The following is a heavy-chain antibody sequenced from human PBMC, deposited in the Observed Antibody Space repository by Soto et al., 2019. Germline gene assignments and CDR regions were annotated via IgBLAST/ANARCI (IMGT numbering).Heavy chain of an antibody. D-gene: IGHD3-3*02. CDR3: ARDKDRPQLGGNYYYILDV. Sequence: QVHLEQSGAEVKKPGSSVKVSCKASGGTFSNSAISWVRQAPGQGLEWMGGIMPVFRTPDYAQKFQGRVTVTAYESMSTAYMELSGLRSDDTAVYYCARDKDRPQLGGNYYYILDVWGQGTTVTVSS. J-gene: IGHJ6*02. CDR1: GGTFSNSA. V-gene: IGHV1-69*12. CDR2: IMPVFRTP.